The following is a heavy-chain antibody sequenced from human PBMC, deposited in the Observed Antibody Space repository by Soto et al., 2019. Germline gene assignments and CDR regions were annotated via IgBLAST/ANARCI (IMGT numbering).Heavy chain of an antibody. CDR3: ARQAKETFYYYFGMDV. CDR2: IYYSGST. Sequence: QLQLQESGPGLVKPSETLSLTCTVSGGSISSTSYYWAWIRQPPGKGLEWIGSIYYSGSTYYCPYLKSRVTISVDTSKNQFSLKLSSVTAADTAMYYCARQAKETFYYYFGMDVWGQGTTVTVSS. J-gene: IGHJ6*02. CDR1: GGSISSTSYY. D-gene: IGHD3-16*01. V-gene: IGHV4-39*01.